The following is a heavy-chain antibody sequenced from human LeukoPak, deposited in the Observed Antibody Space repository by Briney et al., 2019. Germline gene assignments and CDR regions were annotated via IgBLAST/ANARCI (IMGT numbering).Heavy chain of an antibody. V-gene: IGHV4-59*01. Sequence: SETLSLTCAVYGGSFSGYYWSWIRQPPGKGLEWIGYIYYSGSTNYNPSLKSRVTISVDTSKNQFSLKLSSVTAADTAVHYCARVSAAGHWFDPWGQGTLVTVSS. CDR2: IYYSGST. CDR1: GGSFSGYY. J-gene: IGHJ5*02. CDR3: ARVSAAGHWFDP. D-gene: IGHD6-13*01.